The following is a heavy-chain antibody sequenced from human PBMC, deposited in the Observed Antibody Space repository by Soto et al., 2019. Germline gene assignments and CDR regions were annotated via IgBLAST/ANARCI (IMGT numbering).Heavy chain of an antibody. CDR3: AKKYCGSTSCRAHV. Sequence: GGSLRLSCVASGFTFSSYAMSWVRQAPGKGLQWVSAVSPSGDITYYADSVKGRSTISRDNSKNTLYLQVNSLRDEDTAVYYCAKKYCGSTSCRAHVWGKGTTVTVSS. CDR1: GFTFSSYA. CDR2: VSPSGDIT. D-gene: IGHD2-2*01. J-gene: IGHJ6*04. V-gene: IGHV3-23*01.